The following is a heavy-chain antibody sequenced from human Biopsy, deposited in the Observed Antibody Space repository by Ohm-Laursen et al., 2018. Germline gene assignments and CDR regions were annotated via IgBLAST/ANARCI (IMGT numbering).Heavy chain of an antibody. D-gene: IGHD1-1*01. V-gene: IGHV3-33*01. J-gene: IGHJ6*02. CDR3: ARDGRGYNYQYYYGMDV. CDR2: IWYAGSDK. CDR1: GFKLVHYG. Sequence: SLRLSCVAPGFKLVHYGMNWVRPAPGKGLAWVAVIWYAGSDKYYGDSVKGRFTISRDNAKNTVDLQMNSLRAEDTAVYYCARDGRGYNYQYYYGMDVWGQGTAVTVSS.